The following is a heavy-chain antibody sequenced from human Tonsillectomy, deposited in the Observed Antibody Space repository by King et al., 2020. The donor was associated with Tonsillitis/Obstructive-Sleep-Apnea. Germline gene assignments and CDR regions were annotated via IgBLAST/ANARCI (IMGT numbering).Heavy chain of an antibody. V-gene: IGHV1-46*01. D-gene: IGHD3-3*01. CDR1: GYTFTSYY. Sequence: VQLVESGAEVKKPGASVKISCKASGYTFTSYYIHWVRQAPGQGLEWMGIINPSGGSTSYAQKFQGRVTMTRDTSTSTVYMELGSLRSEDTAVYYCARPPGGFWSGYSRAPLGYWGQGTLVTVSS. J-gene: IGHJ4*02. CDR3: ARPPGGFWSGYSRAPLGY. CDR2: INPSGGST.